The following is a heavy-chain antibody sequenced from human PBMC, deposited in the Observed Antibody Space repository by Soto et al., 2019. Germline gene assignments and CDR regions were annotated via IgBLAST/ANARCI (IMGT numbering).Heavy chain of an antibody. Sequence: GASVKVSRKASGYTFTSYAMHLVRQAPGQRLEWMGWINAGNGSTKYSQKFQGRVTITRDTSASTAYMELSSLRSEDTAVYYCARSQRGYDILTGQPLAYYFDYWGQGTLVTVSS. J-gene: IGHJ4*02. V-gene: IGHV1-3*01. CDR2: INAGNGST. D-gene: IGHD3-9*01. CDR3: ARSQRGYDILTGQPLAYYFDY. CDR1: GYTFTSYA.